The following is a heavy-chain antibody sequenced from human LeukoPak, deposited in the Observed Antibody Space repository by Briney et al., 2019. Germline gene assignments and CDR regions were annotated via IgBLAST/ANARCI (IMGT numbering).Heavy chain of an antibody. V-gene: IGHV3-74*01. Sequence: GGSLRLSCAASGFTFSSYWMHWVRQAPGKGLVWVSRINSDGSSTSYADSVKGRFTISRDNAKNTLYLHMNSLRAEDTAVYYCARGADGVSSNSRGWFDPWGQGTLVTVSS. J-gene: IGHJ5*02. CDR3: ARGADGVSSNSRGWFDP. CDR1: GFTFSSYW. CDR2: INSDGSST. D-gene: IGHD2-15*01.